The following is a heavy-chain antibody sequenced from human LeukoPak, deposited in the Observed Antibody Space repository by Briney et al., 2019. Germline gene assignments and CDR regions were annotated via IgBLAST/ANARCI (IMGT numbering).Heavy chain of an antibody. Sequence: GGSLRLSCVASGFIVSNNYMSWVRQAPGKGLEWVSVIYSGGSTYYADSVKGRFTISRDNSKNTLYLQMNSLRAEDAAVYYCAKKTIVGATVDAFDIWGQGTMVTVSS. J-gene: IGHJ3*02. CDR1: GFIVSNNY. CDR2: IYSGGST. CDR3: AKKTIVGATVDAFDI. V-gene: IGHV3-53*01. D-gene: IGHD1-26*01.